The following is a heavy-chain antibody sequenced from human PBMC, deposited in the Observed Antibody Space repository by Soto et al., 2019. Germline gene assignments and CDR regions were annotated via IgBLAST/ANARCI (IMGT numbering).Heavy chain of an antibody. CDR1: GFTFSSYS. J-gene: IGHJ6*02. CDR2: ISSSSSYI. Sequence: EVQLLESGGGLVQPGGSLRLSCAASGFTFSSYSMNWVRQAPGKGLEWVSSISSSSSYIYYADSVKGRFTISRDNAKNSLYLQMNSLRAEDTAVYYCARRGGVVANYYYYYGMDVWGQGTTVTVSS. V-gene: IGHV3-21*02. CDR3: ARRGGVVANYYYYYGMDV. D-gene: IGHD2-2*01.